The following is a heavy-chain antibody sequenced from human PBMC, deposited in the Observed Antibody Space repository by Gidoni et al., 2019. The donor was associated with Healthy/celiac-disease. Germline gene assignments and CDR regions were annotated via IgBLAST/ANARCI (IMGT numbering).Heavy chain of an antibody. V-gene: IGHV4-59*01. Sequence: QVQLQESGPGLVKLSEPLSLTCPVSGGSINFYYWNWIRQPPGKGLEWIGYIHYTGSTNSNPSLESRATILLDTSKNQFSLRLTSVTAADTAVYYCARGQPTANGYFGHYGMDVWGQGTTVTVSS. D-gene: IGHD3-9*01. CDR2: IHYTGST. CDR3: ARGQPTANGYFGHYGMDV. J-gene: IGHJ6*02. CDR1: GGSINFYY.